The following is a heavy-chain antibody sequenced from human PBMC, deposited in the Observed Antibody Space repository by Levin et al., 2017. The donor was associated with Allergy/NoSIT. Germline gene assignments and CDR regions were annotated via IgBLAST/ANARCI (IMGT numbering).Heavy chain of an antibody. CDR2: ISQSGST. J-gene: IGHJ4*02. CDR3: ARGGGGGEN. Sequence: NPSETLSLTCAVYGGSLSGYYWSWIRQPPGKGLEWIGEISQSGSTNYKSSLKSRVTISVDTSKNHFSLKLSSVTAADTAVYYCARGGGGGENWGQGTLVTVSS. CDR1: GGSLSGYY. V-gene: IGHV4-34*01. D-gene: IGHD2-21*01.